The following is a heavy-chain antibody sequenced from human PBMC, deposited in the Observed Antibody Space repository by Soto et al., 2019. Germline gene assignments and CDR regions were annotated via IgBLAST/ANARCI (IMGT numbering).Heavy chain of an antibody. Sequence: SETLSLTCAVYGGSFSGYYWSWIRQPPGKGLEWIGEINHSGSTNYNPSLKSRVTISVDTSKNQFSLKLGSVTAADTAVYYCARGHSVDSYYGSGSYYNYYYYYMDVWGKGTTVTVSS. CDR3: ARGHSVDSYYGSGSYYNYYYYYMDV. CDR1: GGSFSGYY. J-gene: IGHJ6*03. D-gene: IGHD3-10*01. V-gene: IGHV4-34*01. CDR2: INHSGST.